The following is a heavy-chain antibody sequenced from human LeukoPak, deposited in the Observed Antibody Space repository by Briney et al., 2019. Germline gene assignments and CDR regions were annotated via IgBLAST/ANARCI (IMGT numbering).Heavy chain of an antibody. CDR1: GYTFTSYG. V-gene: IGHV1-18*01. Sequence: GASVKVSCKASGYTFTSYGISWVRQAPGQGLEWMGWISAYNGNTNYAQKLQGRVTMTKDTSTRTAYMELRRLRSEYTAVYHCARAPSQPIAAGQFDPWGQGTLVTVSS. J-gene: IGHJ5*02. CDR3: ARAPSQPIAAGQFDP. D-gene: IGHD6-13*01. CDR2: ISAYNGNT.